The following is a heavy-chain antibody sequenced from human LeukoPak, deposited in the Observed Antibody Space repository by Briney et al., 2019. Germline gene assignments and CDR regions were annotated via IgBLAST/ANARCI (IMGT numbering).Heavy chain of an antibody. D-gene: IGHD1-26*01. CDR3: ARGTYSGSYYNWFDP. CDR1: GGSISSSSHY. Sequence: PSETLSLTCTVSGGSISSSSHYWGWIRQPPGKGLEWIGSMYYRGSTYHNPSLKSRVTISVDTSKNQFSLKLSSVTAADTAVYYCARGTYSGSYYNWFDPWGQGTLVTVSS. V-gene: IGHV4-39*07. CDR2: MYYRGST. J-gene: IGHJ5*02.